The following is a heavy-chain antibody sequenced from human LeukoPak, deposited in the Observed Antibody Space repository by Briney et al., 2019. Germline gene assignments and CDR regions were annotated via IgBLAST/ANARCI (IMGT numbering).Heavy chain of an antibody. Sequence: PGGSLRLSCAASGFTFSSYGMHWVRQAPGKGLEWVAVIWYDGSNNYYADSVKGRFTISRDNSKNTLYLQMNSLRAEDTGVYYCARDFGGPTGTAYYFDYWGQGTLVTVSS. J-gene: IGHJ4*02. CDR2: IWYDGSNN. CDR1: GFTFSSYG. D-gene: IGHD1-1*01. V-gene: IGHV3-33*01. CDR3: ARDFGGPTGTAYYFDY.